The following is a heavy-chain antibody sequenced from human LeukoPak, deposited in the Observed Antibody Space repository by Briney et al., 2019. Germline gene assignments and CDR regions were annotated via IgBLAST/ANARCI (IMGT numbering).Heavy chain of an antibody. V-gene: IGHV4-39*01. CDR2: IYYGGNT. CDR3: ARVTSSHWYDF. D-gene: IGHD4-17*01. Sequence: SETLSLTCTVSGASISSTSYYWGWIRQPPGKGLEWIASIYYGGNTYYNPSLKSRVIISVDTSKSQFSLNLSSVTAADTAVYYCARVTSSHWYDFWGQGALVTVSS. J-gene: IGHJ5*01. CDR1: GASISSTSYY.